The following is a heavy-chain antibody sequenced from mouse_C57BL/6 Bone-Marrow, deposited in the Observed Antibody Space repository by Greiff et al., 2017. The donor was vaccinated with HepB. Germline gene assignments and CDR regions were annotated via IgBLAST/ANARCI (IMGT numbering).Heavy chain of an antibody. CDR1: GYSITSGYY. D-gene: IGHD1-1*01. V-gene: IGHV3-6*01. CDR2: ISYDGSN. Sequence: EVKLMESGPGLVKPSQSLSLTCSVTGYSITSGYYWNWIRQFPGNKLEWMGYISYDGSNNYNPSLKNRISITRDTSKNQFFLKLNSVTTEDTATYYCARAYYYAHYFDYWGQGTTLTVSS. CDR3: ARAYYYAHYFDY. J-gene: IGHJ2*01.